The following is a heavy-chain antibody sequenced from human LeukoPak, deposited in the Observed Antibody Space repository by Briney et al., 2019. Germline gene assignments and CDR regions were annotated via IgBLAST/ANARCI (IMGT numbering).Heavy chain of an antibody. D-gene: IGHD1-26*01. CDR3: ARFKGGTGFDY. CDR1: GGSITTTDFD. Sequence: SETLSLTCAVSGGSITTTDFDWAWIRQPPGQGFEWIATISPSGKAYYYPSLMSRVTISVDTSKNQFSLDVTSVTAADTGLFYCARFKGGTGFDYWGQGILVIVS. CDR2: ISPSGKA. V-gene: IGHV4-39*01. J-gene: IGHJ4*01.